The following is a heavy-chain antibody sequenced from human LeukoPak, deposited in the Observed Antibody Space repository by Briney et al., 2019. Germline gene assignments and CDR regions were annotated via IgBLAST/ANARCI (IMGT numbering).Heavy chain of an antibody. CDR2: IYYSGST. Sequence: SETLSLTCTVSGVSISSYYWSWVRQPPGKGLEWLGYIYYSGSTNYNPSLKSRVTISVDTSKNQFSLKLSSVTAADTAVYYCARHSSSWEARFDYWGQGTLVTVSS. CDR3: ARHSSSWEARFDY. J-gene: IGHJ4*02. V-gene: IGHV4-59*08. D-gene: IGHD6-13*01. CDR1: GVSISSYY.